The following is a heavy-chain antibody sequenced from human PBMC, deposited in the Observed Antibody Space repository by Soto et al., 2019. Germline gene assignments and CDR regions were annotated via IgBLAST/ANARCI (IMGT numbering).Heavy chain of an antibody. CDR2: IKSKTDGGTT. Sequence: EVQLVESGGALVKPGGSLRLSCEASGFTFSNAWMSWVRQAPGKGLEWVGRIKSKTDGGTTDYAAAVEGRFTISREDSKNTVYLQMDSLKTADTDVYYCATKRTGITTIGPGYWGQGTLVTVSS. CDR1: GFTFSNAW. D-gene: IGHD1-20*01. J-gene: IGHJ4*02. V-gene: IGHV3-15*02. CDR3: ATKRTGITTIGPGY.